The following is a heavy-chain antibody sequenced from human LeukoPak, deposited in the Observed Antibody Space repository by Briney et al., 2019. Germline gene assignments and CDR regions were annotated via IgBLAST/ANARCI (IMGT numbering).Heavy chain of an antibody. J-gene: IGHJ3*01. CDR3: AIGRAGPRDAINV. CDR2: INTNTGSP. CDR1: GDTVTHYA. Sequence: ASVKVSCKTSGDTVTHYALNWVRQTPGQGLQWMGWINTNTGSPTYAQPFTGRFIFSLDTSVSTPFLQITGLKAEDTAVYYCAIGRAGPRDAINVWGQGTTVTVSS. V-gene: IGHV7-4-1*02.